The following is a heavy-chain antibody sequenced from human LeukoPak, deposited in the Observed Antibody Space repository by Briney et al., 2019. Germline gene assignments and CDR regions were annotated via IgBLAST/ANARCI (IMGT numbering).Heavy chain of an antibody. Sequence: GGSLGLSCAASGFTFSSYGMHWVRQAPGKGLEWVAFIRYDGSNKYYADPVKGRFTISRDNSKNTLYLQMNSLRAEDTAVYYCAKDLGNWNSEYYFDYWGQGTLVTVSS. CDR2: IRYDGSNK. V-gene: IGHV3-30*02. CDR1: GFTFSSYG. CDR3: AKDLGNWNSEYYFDY. D-gene: IGHD1-7*01. J-gene: IGHJ4*02.